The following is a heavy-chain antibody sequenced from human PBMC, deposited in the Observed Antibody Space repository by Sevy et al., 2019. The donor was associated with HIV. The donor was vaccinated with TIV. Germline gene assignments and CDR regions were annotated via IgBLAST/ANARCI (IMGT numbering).Heavy chain of an antibody. V-gene: IGHV4-61*01. CDR2: IYYSGST. D-gene: IGHD2-2*01. Sequence: SETLSLTCTVSGGSVSSGSYYWRWIRQPPGKGLEWIGYIYYSGSTNYNPSLKSRVTISVDTSKNQFSLKLSSVTAADTAVYYCARGETVPAAIYYGMDVWGQGTTVTVSS. J-gene: IGHJ6*02. CDR1: GGSVSSGSYY. CDR3: ARGETVPAAIYYGMDV.